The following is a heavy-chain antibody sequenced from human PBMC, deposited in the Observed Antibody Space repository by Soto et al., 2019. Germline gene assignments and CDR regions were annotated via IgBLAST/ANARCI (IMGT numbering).Heavy chain of an antibody. J-gene: IGHJ5*02. Sequence: GGSLRLSCAASGFTFSSYSMNWVRQAPGKGLEWVSSISSSSSYIYYADSVKGRFTISRDNAKNSLYLQMNSLRAEDTAVYYCASGRAANDLSMNWFDPWGQGTLVTVSS. D-gene: IGHD2-15*01. CDR2: ISSSSSYI. CDR3: ASGRAANDLSMNWFDP. CDR1: GFTFSSYS. V-gene: IGHV3-21*01.